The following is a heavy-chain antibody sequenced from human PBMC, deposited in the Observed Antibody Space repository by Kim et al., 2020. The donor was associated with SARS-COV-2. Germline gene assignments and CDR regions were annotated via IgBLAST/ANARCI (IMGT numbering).Heavy chain of an antibody. CDR3: SNNIAAAGDDILDY. Sequence: GGSLRLSCAAFGLTLSSYDMNWVRQAPGKGLEWLSYITSSGTANHYADSVRGRFTISRDNTKNLLYLQMNSLSAEDTAIYYCSNNIAAAGDDILDYWGQGTLVTVSS. CDR1: GLTLSSYD. V-gene: IGHV3-48*03. D-gene: IGHD6-13*01. J-gene: IGHJ4*02. CDR2: ITSSGTAN.